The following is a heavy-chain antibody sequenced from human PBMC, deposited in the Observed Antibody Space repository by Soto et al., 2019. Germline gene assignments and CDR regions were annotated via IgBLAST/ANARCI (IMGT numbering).Heavy chain of an antibody. CDR3: GRSIVVVPDLDY. CDR1: GYTFTSYA. D-gene: IGHD2-21*02. Sequence: QVQLVQSGAEEKKPGASVKVSCKASGYTFTSYAMHWVRQAPGQRLEWMGWINAGNGNTTYSQKFQGRVTITRDTSASSAYMELSSLRSEATAVYYCGRSIVVVPDLDYWGQGTLVTVSS. CDR2: INAGNGNT. V-gene: IGHV1-3*05. J-gene: IGHJ4*02.